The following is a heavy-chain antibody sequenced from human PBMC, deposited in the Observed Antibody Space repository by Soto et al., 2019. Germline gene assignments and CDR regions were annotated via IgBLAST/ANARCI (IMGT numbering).Heavy chain of an antibody. D-gene: IGHD2-2*01. V-gene: IGHV1-69*13. CDR3: ARLGEGCSSTSCYERVHWFDP. J-gene: IGHJ5*02. Sequence: SVKVSCKASGGTFSSYAISWVRQAPGQGLEWMGGIMPIFGTANYAQKFQGRVTITADESTSTAYMELSSLRSEDTAVYYCARLGEGCSSTSCYERVHWFDPWGQGTLVTVSS. CDR1: GGTFSSYA. CDR2: IMPIFGTA.